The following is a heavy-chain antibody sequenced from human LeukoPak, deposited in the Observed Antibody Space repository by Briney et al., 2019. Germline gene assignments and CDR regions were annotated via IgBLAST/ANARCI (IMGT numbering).Heavy chain of an antibody. D-gene: IGHD3-16*02. CDR3: ARDLLTFGGVIDL. CDR2: IYYSGST. V-gene: IGHV4-59*01. CDR1: GGSISSYY. J-gene: IGHJ4*02. Sequence: SETLSLTCTVSGGSISSYYWSWIRQPPGKGLEWIGYIYYSGSTNYNPSLKSRVTISVDTSKNQFSLKLSSVTAADTAVYYCARDLLTFGGVIDLWGQGTLVTVSS.